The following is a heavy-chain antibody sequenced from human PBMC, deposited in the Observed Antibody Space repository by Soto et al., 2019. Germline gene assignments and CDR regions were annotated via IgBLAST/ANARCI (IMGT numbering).Heavy chain of an antibody. D-gene: IGHD6-19*01. Sequence: PSETLSLTCTVSGGSISSYCWSWIRLPPGKGLEWIGYIYYSGSTSYNPSLKSRVTISVDTSKNQFSLKVSSVTAADTAVYYCARAPNSSGYDYGMDVWGQGTTVTVS. J-gene: IGHJ6*02. CDR1: GGSISSYC. CDR2: IYYSGST. V-gene: IGHV4-59*01. CDR3: ARAPNSSGYDYGMDV.